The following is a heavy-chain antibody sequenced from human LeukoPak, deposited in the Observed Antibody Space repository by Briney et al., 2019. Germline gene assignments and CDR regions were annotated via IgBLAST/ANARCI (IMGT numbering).Heavy chain of an antibody. J-gene: IGHJ4*02. CDR2: ISYDGSNK. D-gene: IGHD2-2*01. CDR3: ARGSTSGSESDY. CDR1: GFTFSSYG. Sequence: GGSLRLSCAAPGFTFSSYGMHWVRQAPGKGPEWVAVISYDGSNKYYADSVKGRFTISRDNAKNSLYLQMNSLRAEDTAVYYCARGSTSGSESDYWGQGTLVTVSS. V-gene: IGHV3-30*03.